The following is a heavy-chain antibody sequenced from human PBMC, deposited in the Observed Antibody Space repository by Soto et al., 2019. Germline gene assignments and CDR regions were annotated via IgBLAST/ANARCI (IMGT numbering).Heavy chain of an antibody. Sequence: EVQLAESGGGLVQPGGSLRLSCAASGFTFSNFAVHWFRQAPGKGPEFVSGISSTGASIFYADSVKGRVTISRDNSKNTVNLQMGSLKPEDTAVYYCARARIGAAGTKYYFDYWGRGTLVTVSS. CDR3: ARARIGAAGTKYYFDY. J-gene: IGHJ4*02. D-gene: IGHD6-13*01. CDR1: GFTFSNFA. CDR2: ISSTGASI. V-gene: IGHV3-64*07.